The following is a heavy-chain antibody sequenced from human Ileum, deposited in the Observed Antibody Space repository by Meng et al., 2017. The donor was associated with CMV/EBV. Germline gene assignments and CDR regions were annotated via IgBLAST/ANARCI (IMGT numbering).Heavy chain of an antibody. CDR1: GFNFNEDA. V-gene: IGHV3-20*04. CDR2: ISWHGLSA. Sequence: LSCVASGFNFNEDAMGWVRQVSGKGLEWVSGISWHGLSAGYADSVKGRFTISRDNAKNSLYLQMDSLSAEDTALYYCARNKTNYLDSWGRGTLVTVSS. D-gene: IGHD4/OR15-4a*01. CDR3: ARNKTNYLDS. J-gene: IGHJ4*02.